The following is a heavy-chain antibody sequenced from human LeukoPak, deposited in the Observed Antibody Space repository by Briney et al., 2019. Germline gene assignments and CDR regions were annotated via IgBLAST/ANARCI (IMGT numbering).Heavy chain of an antibody. J-gene: IGHJ5*02. CDR2: INPNSGGT. CDR3: ASAVVCVAATILYNWFDP. D-gene: IGHD2-15*01. Sequence: ASVKVSCKASGYTFTGYYMHWVRQAPGQGLEWMGWINPNSGGTNYAQKFQGRVTMTRDTSISTAYMELSRLRSDDTAVYYCASAVVCVAATILYNWFDPWGQGTLVTVSS. V-gene: IGHV1-2*02. CDR1: GYTFTGYY.